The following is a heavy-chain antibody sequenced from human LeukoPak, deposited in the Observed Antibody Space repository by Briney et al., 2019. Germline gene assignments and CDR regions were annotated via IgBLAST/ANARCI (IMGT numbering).Heavy chain of an antibody. Sequence: PSQTLSLTCTVSGGSISSGGYYWSWIRQHPGKGLEWIGYIYYSGSTYYNPSLKSRVTISVDTSKNQFSLKLSSVTAADTAVYYCARIERAAAAVDYWGQGTLVTGSS. V-gene: IGHV4-31*03. J-gene: IGHJ4*02. CDR2: IYYSGST. D-gene: IGHD6-13*01. CDR1: GGSISSGGYY. CDR3: ARIERAAAAVDY.